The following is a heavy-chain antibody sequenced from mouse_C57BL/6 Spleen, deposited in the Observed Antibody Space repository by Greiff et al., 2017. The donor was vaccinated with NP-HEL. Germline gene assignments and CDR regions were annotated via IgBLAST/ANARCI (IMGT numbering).Heavy chain of an antibody. CDR2: INPSNGGT. CDR3: ARGGTVVDYYAMDY. D-gene: IGHD1-1*01. V-gene: IGHV1-53*01. CDR1: GYTFTSYW. J-gene: IGHJ4*01. Sequence: QVHVKQPGTELVKPGASVKLSCKASGYTFTSYWMHWVKQRPGQGLEWIGNINPSNGGTNYNEKFKSKATLTVDKSSSTAYMQLSSLTSEDSAVYYCARGGTVVDYYAMDYWGQGTSVTVSS.